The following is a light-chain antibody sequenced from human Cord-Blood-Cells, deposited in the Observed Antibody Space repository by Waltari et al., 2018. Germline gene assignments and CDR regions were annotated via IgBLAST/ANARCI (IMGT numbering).Light chain of an antibody. V-gene: IGKV4-1*01. J-gene: IGKJ5*01. Sequence: DIVMTQSPDSLAVSLGERATINCKSSQSVLYSSNNKNYLAWYQQKPGQPPKLLIYWASTRESGVPARFSGSWSGTDFTLTISSLQAEDVAVYYCQQYYSTPPITFGQGTRLEIK. CDR1: QSVLYSSNNKNY. CDR2: WAS. CDR3: QQYYSTPPIT.